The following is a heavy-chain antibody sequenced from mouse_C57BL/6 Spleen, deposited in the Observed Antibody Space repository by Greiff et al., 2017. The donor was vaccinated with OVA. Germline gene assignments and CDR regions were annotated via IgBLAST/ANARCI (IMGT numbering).Heavy chain of an antibody. CDR2: IDPSDSYT. V-gene: IGHV1-69*01. D-gene: IGHD2-2*01. CDR1: GYTFTSYW. J-gene: IGHJ3*01. CDR3: ARPMVTTRAWFAY. Sequence: QVQLKQPGAELVMPGASVKLSCKASGYTFTSYWMHWVKQRPGQGLEWIGEIDPSDSYTNYNQKFKGKSTLTVDKSSSTAYMQLSSLTSEDSAVYYCARPMVTTRAWFAYWGQGTLVTVSA.